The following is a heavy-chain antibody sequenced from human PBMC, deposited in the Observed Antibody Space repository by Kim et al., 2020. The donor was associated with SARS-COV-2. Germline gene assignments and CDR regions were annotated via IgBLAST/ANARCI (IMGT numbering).Heavy chain of an antibody. CDR3: ARQYDSSGYYTLDY. CDR2: IYPGDSDT. V-gene: IGHV5-51*01. CDR1: GYSFTNYW. J-gene: IGHJ4*02. D-gene: IGHD3-22*01. Sequence: GESLKISCKGSGYSFTNYWIGWVRQMPGKGLEWMGIIYPGDSDTRYSPSFQGQVTISADKSISTTYLQWSSLKASDTAMYYCARQYDSSGYYTLDYWGQGTLVTVSS.